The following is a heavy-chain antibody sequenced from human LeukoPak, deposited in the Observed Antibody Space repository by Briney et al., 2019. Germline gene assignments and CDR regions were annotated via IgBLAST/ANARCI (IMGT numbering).Heavy chain of an antibody. Sequence: QSGGSLRLSCAASGFTFSDSEMNWVRQAPGKGLEWVSYISGTASTTYYADSVKGRFTISRDNAKNSLYLQMNSLRVEDTAVYYCARDLSPASNGYDLGLFDFWGQGTLVSVSS. J-gene: IGHJ4*02. D-gene: IGHD5-12*01. CDR1: GFTFSDSE. CDR3: ARDLSPASNGYDLGLFDF. CDR2: ISGTASTT. V-gene: IGHV3-48*03.